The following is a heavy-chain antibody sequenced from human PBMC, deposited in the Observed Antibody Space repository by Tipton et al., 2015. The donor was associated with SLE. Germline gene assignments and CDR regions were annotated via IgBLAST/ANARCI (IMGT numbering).Heavy chain of an antibody. D-gene: IGHD2-15*01. Sequence: SLRLSCAASGFTLSSYGMHWVRQAPGKGLEWVAVIWYDGSNKYYADSVKGRFTISRDNSKNTLYLQMNSLRAEDTAVYYCAARILPERWAFDIWGQGTMVTVSS. CDR3: AARILPERWAFDI. CDR2: IWYDGSNK. J-gene: IGHJ3*02. V-gene: IGHV3-33*08. CDR1: GFTLSSYG.